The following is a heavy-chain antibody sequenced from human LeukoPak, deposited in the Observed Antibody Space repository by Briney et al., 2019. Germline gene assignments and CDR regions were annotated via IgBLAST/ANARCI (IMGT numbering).Heavy chain of an antibody. V-gene: IGHV3-66*02. CDR1: GFTVSSNY. D-gene: IGHD1-7*01. CDR2: IYSGGST. CDR3: AREGGNYYFDY. J-gene: IGHJ4*02. Sequence: PGGSLRLSRAASGFTVSSNYMSWVRQAPGKGLEWVSVIYSGGSTYYADSVKGRFTISRDNSKNTLYLQMNSLRAEDTAVYYCAREGGNYYFDYWGQGTLVTVSS.